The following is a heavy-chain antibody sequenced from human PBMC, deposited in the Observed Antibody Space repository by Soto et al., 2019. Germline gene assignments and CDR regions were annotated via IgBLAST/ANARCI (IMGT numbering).Heavy chain of an antibody. CDR1: GGSISSYY. J-gene: IGHJ2*01. CDR3: AAGRDDYNGWYFDL. CDR2: IYYSGSP. V-gene: IGHV4-59*01. D-gene: IGHD4-4*01. Sequence: SETLSLTCTVSGGSISSYYWSWIRQPPGKGLEWIGYIYYSGSPNYSPSLESRVTISADTSKNQFSIKLSSVTAADTAIYYCAAGRDDYNGWYFDLWGRGTLVTVSS.